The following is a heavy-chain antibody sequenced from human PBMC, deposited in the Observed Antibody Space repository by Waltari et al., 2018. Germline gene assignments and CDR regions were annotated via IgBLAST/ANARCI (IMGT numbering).Heavy chain of an antibody. CDR1: GGTFNSYA. CDR3: ARGNTFCSGGDCYTYFDY. D-gene: IGHD2-15*01. CDR2: IIPIFGIG. V-gene: IGHV1-69*01. Sequence: QVQLVQSGADVKKPGSSVKVSCQAAGGTFNSYAISWVRQAPGQGPEWMGGIIPIFGIGSYAQRFQGRVTITADESTSTAYMDLSSLRSEDTAVYYCARGNTFCSGGDCYTYFDYWGQGTLVTVSS. J-gene: IGHJ4*02.